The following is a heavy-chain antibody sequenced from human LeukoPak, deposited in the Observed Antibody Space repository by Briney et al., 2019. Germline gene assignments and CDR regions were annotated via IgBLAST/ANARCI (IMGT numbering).Heavy chain of an antibody. CDR3: AGDADVGLDWIALEY. J-gene: IGHJ4*02. CDR1: GFTFSSYG. Sequence: GGSLRLSCAASGFTFSSYGMSWVRQAPGKGLEWVSVIYSGGSRNYADSVRGRFTISRDMSKNTLSLEMNSLRAEDTAVYYCAGDADVGLDWIALEYWGQGTLVTVSS. V-gene: IGHV3-66*01. CDR2: IYSGGSR. D-gene: IGHD1-1*01.